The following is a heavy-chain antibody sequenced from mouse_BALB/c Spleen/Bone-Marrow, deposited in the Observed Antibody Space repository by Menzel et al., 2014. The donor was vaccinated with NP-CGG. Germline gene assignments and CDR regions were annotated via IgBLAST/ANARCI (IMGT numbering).Heavy chain of an antibody. CDR1: TYSISSVSY. Sequence: QAGPDLVKTSLSRSPTCSFITYSISSVSYWDCILHFPGNTLEWILYIIYDVSNNYNPSLKNRISITRDTSKNQVFQKLNSVNNEDTAKYYCGREPYDGLLFDLWGEGTTPPVYS. J-gene: IGHJ2*01. D-gene: IGHD2-3*01. CDR2: IIYDVSN. CDR3: GREPYDGLLFDL. V-gene: IGHV3-6*02.